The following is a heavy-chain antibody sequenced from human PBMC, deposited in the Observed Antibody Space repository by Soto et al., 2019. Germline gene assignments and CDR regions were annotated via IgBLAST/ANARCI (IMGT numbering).Heavy chain of an antibody. V-gene: IGHV1-69*13. CDR3: ATWYPLHKRDYYYYGMEV. CDR2: IIPIFGTA. CDR1: GGTFSSYA. D-gene: IGHD2-15*01. J-gene: IGHJ6*02. Sequence: PVKVSCKASGGTFSSYAISSVRQAPGQGLEWMGGIIPIFGTANYAQKFQGRVTITADESTSTAYMELSSLRSEDTAVYYCATWYPLHKRDYYYYGMEVWRQGTTDTVSS.